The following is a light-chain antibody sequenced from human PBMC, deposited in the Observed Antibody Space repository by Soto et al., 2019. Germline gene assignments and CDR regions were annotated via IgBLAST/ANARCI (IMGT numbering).Light chain of an antibody. CDR3: HHYNNWPPIT. CDR1: QSISNW. CDR2: DAS. V-gene: IGKV1-5*01. Sequence: EIQMTQSPSTLSASVGDRVTLTCRASQSISNWLAWYQLKPGKAPSLLIYDASTRASGTPSRFSGSGSGTEFSLTISSLQPADFATVYCHHYNNWPPITFGQGTRLEIK. J-gene: IGKJ5*01.